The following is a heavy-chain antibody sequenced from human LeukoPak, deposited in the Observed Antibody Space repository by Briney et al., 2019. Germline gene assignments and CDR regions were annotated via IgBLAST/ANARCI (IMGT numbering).Heavy chain of an antibody. CDR3: TRDRHGMAV. Sequence: GGSLRLSCAASGFTLSDYDMHWVRRGTGKGLEWVSAIGAAGDTYYQGSVKGRFTISRDEAKNFLYLQMNSLRVEDAAVYYCTRDRHGMAVWGQGTTVTVSS. V-gene: IGHV3-13*01. J-gene: IGHJ6*02. CDR1: GFTLSDYD. CDR2: IGAAGDT.